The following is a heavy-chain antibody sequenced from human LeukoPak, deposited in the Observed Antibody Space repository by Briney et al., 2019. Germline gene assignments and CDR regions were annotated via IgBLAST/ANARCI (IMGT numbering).Heavy chain of an antibody. CDR1: GFTFSNQW. D-gene: IGHD4-17*01. CDR3: ARGNDYGDHVGIYFDN. J-gene: IGHJ4*02. Sequence: PGGSLRLSCAASGFTFSNQWMSWVRQAPGKGLEWVANIKQDESEKYYVDSVKGRFTISRYNTKKSLFLQVNSLRAEDTAVYYCARGNDYGDHVGIYFDNCGQGTLVIVSS. V-gene: IGHV3-7*03. CDR2: IKQDESEK.